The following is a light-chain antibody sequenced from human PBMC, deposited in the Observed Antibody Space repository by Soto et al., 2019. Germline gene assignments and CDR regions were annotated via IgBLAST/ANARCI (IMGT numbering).Light chain of an antibody. J-gene: IGKJ1*01. CDR3: LQHNSYPRT. CDR2: SAS. Sequence: DIQMTQSPSAMSASVGDRVTITCRASQGINNYLAWFQQQPGKVPKRLIYSASSLQSGVPSRFGGSGSGTEFTLTISSLQPEDFATYYCLQHNSYPRTFGQGTKVEI. CDR1: QGINNY. V-gene: IGKV1-17*03.